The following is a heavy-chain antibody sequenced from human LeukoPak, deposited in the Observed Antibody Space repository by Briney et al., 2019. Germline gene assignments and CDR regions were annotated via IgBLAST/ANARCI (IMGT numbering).Heavy chain of an antibody. CDR2: ISYDGSNK. Sequence: PGGSLRLSCAASGFTVSSNYMSWVRQAPGKGLEWVAVISYDGSNKYYADSVKGRFTISRDNSKNTLYLQMNSLRAEDTAVYYCAKGLFDYGGFSDYFDYWGQGTLVTVSS. CDR3: AKGLFDYGGFSDYFDY. CDR1: GFTVSSNY. V-gene: IGHV3-30*18. D-gene: IGHD4-23*01. J-gene: IGHJ4*02.